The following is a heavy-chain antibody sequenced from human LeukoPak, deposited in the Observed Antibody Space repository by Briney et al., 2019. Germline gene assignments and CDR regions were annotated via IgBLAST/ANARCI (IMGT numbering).Heavy chain of an antibody. CDR3: AKDTPAIDY. D-gene: IGHD2-15*01. CDR1: GFTFSKYA. V-gene: IGHV3-23*01. Sequence: GGSLRLSCAASGFTFSKYAMSWVRQGPGKGPEWGSGINTSGGRTYYADSVKGRFTISRDNSKNTLYLQMNSLRAEDKAVYYCAKDTPAIDYWGKGTLVTVSS. CDR2: INTSGGRT. J-gene: IGHJ4*02.